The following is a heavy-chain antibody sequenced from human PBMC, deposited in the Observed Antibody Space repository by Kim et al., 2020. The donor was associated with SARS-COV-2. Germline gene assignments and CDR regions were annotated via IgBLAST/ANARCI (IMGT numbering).Heavy chain of an antibody. CDR2: LTNTGATT. CDR1: GFTFSTYA. CDR3: AKDQGPRYYYIDF. J-gene: IGHJ6*03. V-gene: IGHV3-23*01. Sequence: GGSLRLSCAASGFTFSTYAMSWVRQAPGKGLEWVSTLTNTGATTYYADSVKGRFTISRDNSKNTLYLQMNSLRAEDTAVYYCAKDQGPRYYYIDFWGKGT.